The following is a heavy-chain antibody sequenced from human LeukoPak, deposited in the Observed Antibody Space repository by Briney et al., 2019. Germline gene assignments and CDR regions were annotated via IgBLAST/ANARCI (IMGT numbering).Heavy chain of an antibody. CDR2: IWFDGKNK. Sequence: PGGSLRLSCAASGFTFSSYGMHSVRQTPGKGLEWVAGIWFDGKNKLYADSVKGRFTISRDNSKNTMYLQMNSLRAEDTAVYYCAGDPNSGSYYDYWGQGTLVTVSS. CDR3: AGDPNSGSYYDY. V-gene: IGHV3-33*01. D-gene: IGHD1-26*01. J-gene: IGHJ4*02. CDR1: GFTFSSYG.